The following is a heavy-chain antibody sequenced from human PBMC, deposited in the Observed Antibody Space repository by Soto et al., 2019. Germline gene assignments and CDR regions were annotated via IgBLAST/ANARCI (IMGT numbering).Heavy chain of an antibody. Sequence: QVQLVQSGAEVKKPGSSVKVSCKASGGTFSSYTISWVRQAPGQGLEWMGRIIPILGIANYAQKFQGRVTITADKSTSTAYMELSSLRSEDTAVYYCAREDDSSGYHTKHFDYWGQGTLVTASS. CDR2: IIPILGIA. J-gene: IGHJ4*02. V-gene: IGHV1-69*08. CDR1: GGTFSSYT. CDR3: AREDDSSGYHTKHFDY. D-gene: IGHD3-22*01.